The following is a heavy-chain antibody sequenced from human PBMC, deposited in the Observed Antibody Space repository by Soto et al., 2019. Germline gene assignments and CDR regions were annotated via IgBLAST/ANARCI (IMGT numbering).Heavy chain of an antibody. J-gene: IGHJ4*02. D-gene: IGHD3-9*01. CDR2: ISGSGGST. V-gene: IGHV3-23*01. CDR1: GFTFSSYA. CDR3: AKLNRPQRYILTGYSDY. Sequence: GGSLRLSCAASGFTFSSYAMSWVRQAPGKGLEWVSAISGSGGSTYYADSVKGRFTISRDNSKNTLYLQMNSLRAEDTAVYYCAKLNRPQRYILTGYSDYWGQGTLVTVSS.